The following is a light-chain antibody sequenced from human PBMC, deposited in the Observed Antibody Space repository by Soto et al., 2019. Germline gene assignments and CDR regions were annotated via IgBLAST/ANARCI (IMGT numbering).Light chain of an antibody. CDR1: QSLNSN. J-gene: IGKJ4*01. Sequence: EVVLTQSPGTLSLSPGERATLSCRATQSLNSNLAWYQQKPGQAPRLLIYGASTRATGIPARFSGSGSGTEFTLTISSLQSEDFAVYYCQQYNYWPPNTFGGGTKVDI. V-gene: IGKV3-15*01. CDR2: GAS. CDR3: QQYNYWPPNT.